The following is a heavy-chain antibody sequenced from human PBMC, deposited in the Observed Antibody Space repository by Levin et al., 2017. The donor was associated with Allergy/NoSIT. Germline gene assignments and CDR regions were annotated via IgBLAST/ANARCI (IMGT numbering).Heavy chain of an antibody. CDR1: GFTFSSYA. CDR3: AKVQEQLVDAFDI. D-gene: IGHD6-13*01. V-gene: IGHV3-23*01. Sequence: GESLKISCAASGFTFSSYAMSWVRQAPGKGLEWVSAISGSGGSTYYADSVKGRFTISRDNSKNTLYLQMNSLRAEDTAVYYCAKVQEQLVDAFDIWGQGTMVTVSS. J-gene: IGHJ3*02. CDR2: ISGSGGST.